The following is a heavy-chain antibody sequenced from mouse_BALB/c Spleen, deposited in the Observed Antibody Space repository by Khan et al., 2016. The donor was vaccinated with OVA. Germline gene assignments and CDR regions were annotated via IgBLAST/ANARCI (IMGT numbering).Heavy chain of an antibody. CDR1: GYTFSSYW. D-gene: IGHD1-1*01. Sequence: QVQLTESGAELMKPWASVKISCKATGYTFSSYWIERVKQRPGHGLEWIVELLPGSNSSNYNERFKGKATITAETASNTAYMQLRSLTSEDSAIYYCARWNYYGSTSWFGYWGQGTLVTVSA. CDR3: ARWNYYGSTSWFGY. J-gene: IGHJ3*01. V-gene: IGHV1-9*01. CDR2: LLPGSNSS.